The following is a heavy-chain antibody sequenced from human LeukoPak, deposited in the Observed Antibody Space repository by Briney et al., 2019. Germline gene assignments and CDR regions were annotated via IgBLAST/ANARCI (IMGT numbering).Heavy chain of an antibody. CDR1: GGSINSFY. Sequence: PSETLSLTCSVSGGSINSFYWSWIRQSPGKGLEWIGYIYYSGSTNYNPSLKSRVTISVDTSKNQFSLKLSSVTAADTAVYYCAAADSSGNPDEYWGQGTLVTVSS. V-gene: IGHV4-59*01. CDR2: IYYSGST. J-gene: IGHJ4*02. D-gene: IGHD3-22*01. CDR3: AAADSSGNPDEY.